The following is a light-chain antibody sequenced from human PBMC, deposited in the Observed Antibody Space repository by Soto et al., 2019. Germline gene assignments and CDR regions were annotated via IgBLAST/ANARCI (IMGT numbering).Light chain of an antibody. CDR3: ATWDGSLPGEV. CDR1: DIEGRV. CDR2: DDS. Sequence: SYELTQAPSMSVAPGQTATITCGGNDIEGRVVHWYQQEPGQAPVLVVFDDSVRPSGIPERFSGASSGNTATLTITRVEAGDEADYYCATWDGSLPGEVFGGGTKLTVL. J-gene: IGLJ2*01. V-gene: IGLV3-21*02.